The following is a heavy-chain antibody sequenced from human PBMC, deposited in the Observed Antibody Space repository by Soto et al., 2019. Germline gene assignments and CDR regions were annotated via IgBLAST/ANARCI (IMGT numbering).Heavy chain of an antibody. CDR1: GGSVSSYY. J-gene: IGHJ5*02. CDR3: AKGRDWFDP. Sequence: SSETLSLTCTVSGGSVSSYYWSWIRQPPGKGLEWIGYMYYGGSTNYNPSLTSRVTISVDTSKNQFSLKLSSVTAADTAVYYCAKGRDWFDPWGQGTLVTVS. CDR2: MYYGGST. V-gene: IGHV4-59*02.